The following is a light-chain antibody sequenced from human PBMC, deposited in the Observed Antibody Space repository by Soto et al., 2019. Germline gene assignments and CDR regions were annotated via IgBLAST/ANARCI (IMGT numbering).Light chain of an antibody. Sequence: EIEMTQSPATLSVSPGERATLSCRASQSVRSDLAWYQQKPGQAPRLLIYGASTRATSIPARFSGSGSGTEFTLTISSLQSEDFAVYYCQQYKKWYTFGQGTKVEIK. J-gene: IGKJ2*01. CDR2: GAS. CDR3: QQYKKWYT. V-gene: IGKV3-15*01. CDR1: QSVRSD.